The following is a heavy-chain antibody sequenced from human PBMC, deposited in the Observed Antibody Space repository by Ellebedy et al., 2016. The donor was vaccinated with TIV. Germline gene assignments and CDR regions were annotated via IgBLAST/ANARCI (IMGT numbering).Heavy chain of an antibody. CDR1: GYSFTSYW. CDR2: ISPGDSDT. Sequence: GESLKISCKGSGYSFTSYWIGWVRQMPGKGLEWMGIISPGDSDTRYSPSFQGQVTISADKSISTAYLQWSSLKASDTAMYYCARTALTGTTVRWFALWGQGTLVTVSS. D-gene: IGHD1-7*01. V-gene: IGHV5-51*01. CDR3: ARTALTGTTVRWFAL. J-gene: IGHJ5*02.